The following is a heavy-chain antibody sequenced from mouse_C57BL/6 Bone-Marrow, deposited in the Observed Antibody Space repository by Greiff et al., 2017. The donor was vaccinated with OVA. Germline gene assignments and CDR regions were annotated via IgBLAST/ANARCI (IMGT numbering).Heavy chain of an antibody. Sequence: EVQLQQSGGDLVKPGGSLKLSCAASGFTFSSYGMSWVRQTPDKRLEWVATISSGGSYTYYPDSVKGRFTISRDNAKNTLYLQMSSLKSEDTAMYYCARQGTFDYWGQGTTLTVSS. D-gene: IGHD3-3*01. J-gene: IGHJ2*01. CDR2: ISSGGSYT. V-gene: IGHV5-6*01. CDR3: ARQGTFDY. CDR1: GFTFSSYG.